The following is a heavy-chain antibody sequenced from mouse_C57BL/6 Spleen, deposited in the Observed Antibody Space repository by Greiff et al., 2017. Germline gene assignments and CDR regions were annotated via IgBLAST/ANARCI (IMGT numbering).Heavy chain of an antibody. CDR1: GYTCTSYG. D-gene: IGHD3-3*01. J-gene: IGHJ1*03. CDR3: ARGSAEGDLDV. CDR2: ISSRNGNT. V-gene: IGHV1-81*01. Sequence: VLLQQSGAELARPGASVKLSCKASGYTCTSYGISWVKRRPGQGLEWIGEISSRNGNTYSNEKFKGKATLTADKSSSTAYMELRSLKSEDCAVYFCARGSAEGDLDVWGTGATVTVSS.